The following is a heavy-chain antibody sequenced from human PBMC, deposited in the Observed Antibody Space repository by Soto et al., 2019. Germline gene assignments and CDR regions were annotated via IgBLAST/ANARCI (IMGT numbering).Heavy chain of an antibody. V-gene: IGHV4-34*01. CDR2: ISHGGST. CDR3: ATRPGGRLLWFGELIPAFDP. Sequence: QVHLHQWGAGLLKPSETLSLTCAVYGGSFGSYYWSWIRQPPGKRLEWIGEISHGGSTNYNPSLKSRVTISVDTSKNQFSLKLSSVTAADTAVYYCATRPGGRLLWFGELIPAFDPWGQGTLVTVSS. D-gene: IGHD3-10*01. CDR1: GGSFGSYY. J-gene: IGHJ5*02.